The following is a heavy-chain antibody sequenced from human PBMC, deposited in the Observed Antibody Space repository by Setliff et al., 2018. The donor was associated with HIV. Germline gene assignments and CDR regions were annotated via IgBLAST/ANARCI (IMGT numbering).Heavy chain of an antibody. J-gene: IGHJ6*03. V-gene: IGHV4-59*08. CDR3: ARLGGYSSSWYVPYFYYMDV. CDR2: IYYSGST. D-gene: IGHD6-13*01. Sequence: SETLSLTCTVSGAFSSISSYHWGWIRQPPGKGLVWIGYIYYSGSTNYNPSLQSRVTISADTSKNQFSLNLSSVTAADTAVYYCARLGGYSSSWYVPYFYYMDVWGKGTTVTVSS. CDR1: GAFSSISSYH.